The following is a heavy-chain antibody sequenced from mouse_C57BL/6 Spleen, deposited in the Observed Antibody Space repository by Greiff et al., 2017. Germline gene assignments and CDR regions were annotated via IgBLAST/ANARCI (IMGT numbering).Heavy chain of an antibody. Sequence: DVHLVESEGGLVQPGSSMKLSCTASGFTFSDYYMAWVRQVPEKGLEWVANINYDGSSTYYLDSLKSRFIISRDNAKNILYLQMSSLKSEDTATYYCARDREWKGGYFDYWGQGTTLTVSS. V-gene: IGHV5-16*01. J-gene: IGHJ2*01. D-gene: IGHD3-1*01. CDR1: GFTFSDYY. CDR3: ARDREWKGGYFDY. CDR2: INYDGSST.